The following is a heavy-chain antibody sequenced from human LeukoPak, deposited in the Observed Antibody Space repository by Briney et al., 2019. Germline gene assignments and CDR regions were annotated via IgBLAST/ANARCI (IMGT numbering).Heavy chain of an antibody. J-gene: IGHJ6*02. Sequence: SETLSLTCTVSGGSISSYYWSWIRQPPGKGLEWIGYIYYSGSTNYNPPLKSRVTISVDTSKNQFSLKLSSVTAADTAVYYCVGRTRYYYYYGMDVWGQGTTVTVSS. CDR2: IYYSGST. CDR1: GGSISSYY. D-gene: IGHD1-14*01. V-gene: IGHV4-59*01. CDR3: VGRTRYYYYYGMDV.